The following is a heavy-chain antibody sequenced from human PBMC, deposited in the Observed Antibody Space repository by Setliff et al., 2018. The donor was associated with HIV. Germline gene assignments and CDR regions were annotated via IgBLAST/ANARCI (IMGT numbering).Heavy chain of an antibody. Sequence: GSLRLSCAASGFTLSSSPMTWVRQAPGKGLEWVSFIYSDGRTHYADSVKGLFTLSRDNSNNMMHLQMNGLRPEDTAVYYCAKGVKWLDPWGQGTLVTVSS. D-gene: IGHD3-16*01. CDR3: AKGVKWLDP. CDR2: IYSDGRT. V-gene: IGHV3-53*01. CDR1: GFTLSSSP. J-gene: IGHJ5*02.